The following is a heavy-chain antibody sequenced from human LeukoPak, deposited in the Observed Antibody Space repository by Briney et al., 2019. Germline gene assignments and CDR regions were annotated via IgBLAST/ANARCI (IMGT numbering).Heavy chain of an antibody. Sequence: PGGSLRLSCAASGFTFSKSWMTWVRQAPGKGLEWVANIKQDGSEKYYVDSVKGRFTISRDNAENSLYLQMDSLRAEDTAVYYCARVRAYCGITSCYIGDAFDVWGQGTVVTVSS. CDR2: IKQDGSEK. D-gene: IGHD2-2*02. CDR1: GFTFSKSW. V-gene: IGHV3-7*01. CDR3: ARVRAYCGITSCYIGDAFDV. J-gene: IGHJ3*01.